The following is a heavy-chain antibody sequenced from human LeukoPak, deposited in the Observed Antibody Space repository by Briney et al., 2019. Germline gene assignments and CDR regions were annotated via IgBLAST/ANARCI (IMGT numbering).Heavy chain of an antibody. D-gene: IGHD5-24*01. Sequence: PGGSLTLSCAASGFTFSSYWMNWVRLAPPTGLEWVANIRQDGSEKNYVDFVKGRFTISRDNAKNSLDLQMNSLVAEATALYYCSRARGNGYQWYFYLWGGGTLVTVSS. CDR3: SRARGNGYQWYFYL. CDR1: GFTFSSYW. CDR2: IRQDGSEK. J-gene: IGHJ2*01. V-gene: IGHV3-7*01.